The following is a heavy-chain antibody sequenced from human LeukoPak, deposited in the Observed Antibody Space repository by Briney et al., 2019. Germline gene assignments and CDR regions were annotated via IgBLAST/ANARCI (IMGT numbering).Heavy chain of an antibody. D-gene: IGHD2-15*01. J-gene: IGHJ4*02. CDR3: ARDCLVSGGSCYSDY. V-gene: IGHV3-23*01. Sequence: GGSLRLSCAASGFTFSSYAMSWVRQAPGKGLELVSAISGSGGSTYYADSVKGRFTISRDNSKNTLYLQMNSLRAEDTAVYYCARDCLVSGGSCYSDYWGQGTLVTVSS. CDR2: ISGSGGST. CDR1: GFTFSSYA.